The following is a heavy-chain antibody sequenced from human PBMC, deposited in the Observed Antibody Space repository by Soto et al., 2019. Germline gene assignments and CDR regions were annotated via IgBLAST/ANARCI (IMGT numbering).Heavy chain of an antibody. J-gene: IGHJ4*02. CDR1: GFTFSSYG. D-gene: IGHD3-22*01. V-gene: IGHV3-33*01. CDR3: ATSVGYYDSSGSEFDY. Sequence: GGSLRLSCAASGFTFSSYGMHWVRQAPGKGLEWVAVIWYDGSNKFYADSVKGRFTISRDNSKNTLYLQMNSLRAEDTAVYYCATSVGYYDSSGSEFDYWGQGTLVTVSS. CDR2: IWYDGSNK.